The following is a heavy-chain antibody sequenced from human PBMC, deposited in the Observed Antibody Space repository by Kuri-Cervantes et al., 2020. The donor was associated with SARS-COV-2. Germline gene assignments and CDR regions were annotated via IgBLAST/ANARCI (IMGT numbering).Heavy chain of an antibody. CDR1: GGSISRSSYY. Sequence: GSLRLSCTVSGGSISRSSYYWGWIRQPPGKGLEWIGIIYYSGSTYYNPSLKSRVTISVDTSKNQFSLKLSSVTAADTAVYYCARHEVLITFGGVIVSYFDYWGQGTLVTVSS. CDR3: ARHEVLITFGGVIVSYFDY. CDR2: IYYSGST. D-gene: IGHD3-16*02. V-gene: IGHV4-39*01. J-gene: IGHJ4*02.